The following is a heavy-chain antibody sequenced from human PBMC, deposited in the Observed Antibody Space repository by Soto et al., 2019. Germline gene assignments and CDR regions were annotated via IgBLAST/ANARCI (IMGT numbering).Heavy chain of an antibody. CDR1: GFTFSSYA. V-gene: IGHV3-23*01. Sequence: GGSLRLSCAASGFTFSSYAMSWVRQAPGKGLEWVSAISGSGGSTYYADSVKGRFTISRDNSKNTLYLQMNSLRAEDTAVYYCAKDWEGREWPPTSFDYWGQGTLVTVSS. CDR2: ISGSGGST. D-gene: IGHD3-3*01. CDR3: AKDWEGREWPPTSFDY. J-gene: IGHJ4*02.